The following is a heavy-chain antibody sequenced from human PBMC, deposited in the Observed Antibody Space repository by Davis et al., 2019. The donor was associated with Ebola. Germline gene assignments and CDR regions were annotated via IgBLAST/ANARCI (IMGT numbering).Heavy chain of an antibody. D-gene: IGHD2/OR15-2a*01. V-gene: IGHV1-18*01. CDR2: ISAYNGNT. CDR1: GYTFTSYG. CDR3: ARMLVRIPIYYYGMDV. Sequence: ASVKVSCKASGYTFTSYGISWVRQAPGQGLEWMGWISAYNGNTNYAQKLQGRVTMTTDTSTSTAYMELRSLRSDDTAVYYCARMLVRIPIYYYGMDVWGQGTTVTVSS. J-gene: IGHJ6*02.